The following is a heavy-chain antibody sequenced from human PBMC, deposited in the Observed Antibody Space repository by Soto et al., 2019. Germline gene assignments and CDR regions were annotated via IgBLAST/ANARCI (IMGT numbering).Heavy chain of an antibody. CDR2: IIPILGIA. Sequence: VASVKVSCKASGGTFSSYTISWVRQAPGQGLEWMGRIIPILGIANYAQKFQGRVTITADKSTSTAYMELSSLRSEDTAVYYCARDHKSYYDSSGYSEELSYWGQGTLVTVSS. V-gene: IGHV1-69*04. J-gene: IGHJ4*02. D-gene: IGHD3-22*01. CDR1: GGTFSSYT. CDR3: ARDHKSYYDSSGYSEELSY.